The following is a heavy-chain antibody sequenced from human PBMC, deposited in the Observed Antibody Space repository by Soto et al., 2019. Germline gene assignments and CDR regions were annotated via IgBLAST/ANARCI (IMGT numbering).Heavy chain of an antibody. CDR2: IIPISETT. Sequence: QVQLVQSGAEVKKPGSSVKVSCKASGGTFSSYAISWVRQAPGQGLEWMGGIIPISETTNYAQKFQGRVPITADESKSTAYMELSCLRSEDTGVYYCARSQGSSTSLEIYYYYYYGMDVWGQGTTVTVSS. J-gene: IGHJ6*02. V-gene: IGHV1-69*01. D-gene: IGHD2-2*01. CDR3: ARSQGSSTSLEIYYYYYYGMDV. CDR1: GGTFSSYA.